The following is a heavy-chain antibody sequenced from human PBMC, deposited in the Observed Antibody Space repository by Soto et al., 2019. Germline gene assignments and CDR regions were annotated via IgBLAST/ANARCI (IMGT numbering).Heavy chain of an antibody. D-gene: IGHD6-19*01. J-gene: IGHJ5*02. V-gene: IGHV1-2*04. CDR2: INPNSGGT. CDR1: GYTFTGYY. Sequence: ASVKVSCKASGYTFTGYYMHWVRQAPGQGLEWMGWINPNSGGTNYAQKFQGWVTMTRDTSISTAYMELSRLRSDDTAVYYCARVAVAGTRRIDGWFDPWGQGTLVTVSS. CDR3: ARVAVAGTRRIDGWFDP.